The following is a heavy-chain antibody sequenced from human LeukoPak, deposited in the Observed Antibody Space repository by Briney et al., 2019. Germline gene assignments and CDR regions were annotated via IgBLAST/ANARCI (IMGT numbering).Heavy chain of an antibody. CDR2: INHSGST. CDR3: ARGATIRATTVVTRDLDY. D-gene: IGHD4-23*01. J-gene: IGHJ4*02. Sequence: SETLSLTCTVSGGSISNYYWSWIRQPPGKGLEWIGEINHSGSTYYNPSLKSRVTISVDTSKNQFSLKLSSVTAADTAVYYCARGATIRATTVVTRDLDYWGQGTLVTVSS. V-gene: IGHV4-34*01. CDR1: GGSISNYY.